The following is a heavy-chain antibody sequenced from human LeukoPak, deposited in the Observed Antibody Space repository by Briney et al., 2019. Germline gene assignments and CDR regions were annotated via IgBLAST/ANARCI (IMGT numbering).Heavy chain of an antibody. CDR2: INHSGST. V-gene: IGHV4-34*01. D-gene: IGHD3-3*02. Sequence: SETLSLTCAVYGGSFSGYYWSWIRQPPGKGLGWIGGINHSGSTNYNPSLKSRVTISVDTSKNQFSLKLSSVTAADTAVYYCARVAFYWFDPWGQGTLVTVSS. CDR1: GGSFSGYY. J-gene: IGHJ5*02. CDR3: ARVAFYWFDP.